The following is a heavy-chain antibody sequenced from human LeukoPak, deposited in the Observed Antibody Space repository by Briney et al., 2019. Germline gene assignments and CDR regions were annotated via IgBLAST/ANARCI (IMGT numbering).Heavy chain of an antibody. Sequence: PGGSLRLSCAASGFTFSDYYMSWIRQAPGKGLEWVSSISSSSSYIYYADSVKGRFTISRDNAKNSLYLQMNSLRAEDTAVYYCASYGDYNFDYWGQGTLVTVSS. D-gene: IGHD4-17*01. CDR3: ASYGDYNFDY. J-gene: IGHJ4*02. CDR2: ISSSSSYI. CDR1: GFTFSDYY. V-gene: IGHV3-11*06.